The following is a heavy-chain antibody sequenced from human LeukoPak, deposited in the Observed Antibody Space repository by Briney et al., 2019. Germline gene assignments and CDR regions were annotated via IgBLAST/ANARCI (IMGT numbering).Heavy chain of an antibody. CDR1: GGSISSYY. CDR3: ASLPSNTVTHDY. D-gene: IGHD4-11*01. V-gene: IGHV4-59*08. J-gene: IGHJ4*02. CDR2: IYHSGST. Sequence: PSETLSLTCTVSGGSISSYYWSWIRQPPGKGLEWIGTIYHSGSTHYNPSLKSRVTLSVDTSKNQFSLKLRSVTAADTAVYYCASLPSNTVTHDYWGQGTLVTVSS.